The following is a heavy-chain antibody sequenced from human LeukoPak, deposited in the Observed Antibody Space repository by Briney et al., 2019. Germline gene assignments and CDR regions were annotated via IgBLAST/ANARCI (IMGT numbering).Heavy chain of an antibody. CDR3: ARHLGHYYDTSGYYSHFDY. Sequence: GAALKISCQGSGSSFTSYWIGWVRQLPGKGLEWMGIVYPDDSDTRYSPSFQGQVTISADKSISTAYLQWSSLKASDTAMYYCARHLGHYYDTSGYYSHFDYWGQGTLVTVSS. D-gene: IGHD3-22*01. V-gene: IGHV5-51*01. CDR2: VYPDDSDT. CDR1: GSSFTSYW. J-gene: IGHJ4*02.